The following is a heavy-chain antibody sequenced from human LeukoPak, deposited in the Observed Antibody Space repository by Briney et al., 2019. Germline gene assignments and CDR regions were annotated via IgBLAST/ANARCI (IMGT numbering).Heavy chain of an antibody. Sequence: PGGSLRLSCAASGFTFSSYVMHWVRQAPGKGLEWVSYISSSGTTIYYADSVKGRFTISRDNAKNSLYLQMNSLRAEDTAVYYCARDIRASGNSYGPTSPDYWGQGTLVTVSS. J-gene: IGHJ4*02. V-gene: IGHV3-48*04. CDR3: ARDIRASGNSYGPTSPDY. D-gene: IGHD5-18*01. CDR1: GFTFSSYV. CDR2: ISSSGTTI.